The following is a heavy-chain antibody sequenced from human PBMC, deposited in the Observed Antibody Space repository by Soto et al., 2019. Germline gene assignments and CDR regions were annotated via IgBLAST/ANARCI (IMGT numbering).Heavy chain of an antibody. D-gene: IGHD6-19*01. CDR2: ISYDGSNK. CDR3: AKPLSSGWYLFDY. Sequence: GGSLRLSCAASGFTFSSYGMHWVRQAPGKGLEWVAVISYDGSNKYYADSVKGRFTISRDNSKNTLYLQMNSLRAEDTAVYYCAKPLSSGWYLFDYWGQGTLVTVSS. CDR1: GFTFSSYG. J-gene: IGHJ4*02. V-gene: IGHV3-30*18.